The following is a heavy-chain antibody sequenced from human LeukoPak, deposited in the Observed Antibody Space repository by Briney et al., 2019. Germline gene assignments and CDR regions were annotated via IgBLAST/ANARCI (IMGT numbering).Heavy chain of an antibody. D-gene: IGHD3-10*01. J-gene: IGHJ5*02. CDR1: GFVFKTYA. V-gene: IGHV3-30*04. Sequence: QAGGSLRLSCAASGFVFKTYAMHWVRQAPGKGLEWVALISSDGSNNYIADSVKGRFSISRDDSKNTLYLHMDSLTIEDTAYYYCSRVKLRGVNFFDPWGQGTLVIVSS. CDR2: ISSDGSNN. CDR3: SRVKLRGVNFFDP.